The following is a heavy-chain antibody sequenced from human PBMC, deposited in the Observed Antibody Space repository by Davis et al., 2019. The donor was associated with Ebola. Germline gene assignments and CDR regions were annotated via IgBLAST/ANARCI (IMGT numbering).Heavy chain of an antibody. CDR3: AKGPETGRFEY. Sequence: GESLKIFCAASGFTFSSYSMNWVRQAPGKGLEWVSAIAGSGGSTYHADSVKGRFTISRDNSKNTLYLQMKSLRAEDTAVYYCAKGPETGRFEYWGQGTLVTVSS. D-gene: IGHD1-1*01. V-gene: IGHV3-23*01. CDR1: GFTFSSYS. CDR2: IAGSGGST. J-gene: IGHJ4*02.